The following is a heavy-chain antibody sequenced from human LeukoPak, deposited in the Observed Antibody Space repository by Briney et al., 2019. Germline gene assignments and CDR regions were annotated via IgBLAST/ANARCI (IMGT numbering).Heavy chain of an antibody. CDR1: GFTFSSYW. J-gene: IGHJ4*02. CDR3: ASPPGYCSSTSCYG. D-gene: IGHD2-2*01. Sequence: PGGSLRLSCAASGFTFSSYWMSWVRQAPGKGLEWVANVKQDGSEKYYVDSVEGRFTISRDNAKNSLYLQMNSLRAEDTAVYYCASPPGYCSSTSCYGWGQGTLVTVSS. CDR2: VKQDGSEK. V-gene: IGHV3-7*03.